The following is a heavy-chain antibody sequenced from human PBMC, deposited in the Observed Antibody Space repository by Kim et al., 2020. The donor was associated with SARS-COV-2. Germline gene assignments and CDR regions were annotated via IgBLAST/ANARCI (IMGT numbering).Heavy chain of an antibody. CDR3: AKTLQVGATNFYYYYGMDV. Sequence: GGSLRLSCAASGFTFDDYAMHWVRQAPGKGLEWVSLISGDGGSTYYADSVKGRFTISRDNSKNSLYLQMHSLRTEDTALYYCAKTLQVGATNFYYYYGMDVWGQGTTVTVSS. V-gene: IGHV3-43*02. CDR2: ISGDGGST. CDR1: GFTFDDYA. D-gene: IGHD1-26*01. J-gene: IGHJ6*02.